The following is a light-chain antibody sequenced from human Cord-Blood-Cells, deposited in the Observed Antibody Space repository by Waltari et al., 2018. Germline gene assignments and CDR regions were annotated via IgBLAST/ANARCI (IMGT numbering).Light chain of an antibody. J-gene: IGLJ2*01. V-gene: IGLV2-23*01. CDR1: RSDVGSYNL. CDR2: EGS. CDR3: CSYAGSSTLV. Sequence: QSALTQPASVSGSPGQSITISCTGTRSDVGSYNLVSWYQQHPGKAPKLMIYEGSKRPSGVSNRFSGSKSGNTASLTISGLQAEDEADYYYCSYAGSSTLVFGGGTKLTVL.